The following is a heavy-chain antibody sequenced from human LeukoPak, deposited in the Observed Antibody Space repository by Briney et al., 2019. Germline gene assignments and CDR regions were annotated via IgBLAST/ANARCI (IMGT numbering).Heavy chain of an antibody. CDR1: GFTFPDYY. CDR3: ARNAYGAQAPSEG. D-gene: IGHD4-17*01. Sequence: GGSLRLSCAATGFTFPDYYMSCIRQAPGKGLEWLSYINPTSGYTPYADSVRGRFTISRDNAKNSLYLQMNSLRAEDTAVYYCARNAYGAQAPSEGWGPGTTVTVSS. J-gene: IGHJ6*02. CDR2: INPTSGYT. V-gene: IGHV3-11*03.